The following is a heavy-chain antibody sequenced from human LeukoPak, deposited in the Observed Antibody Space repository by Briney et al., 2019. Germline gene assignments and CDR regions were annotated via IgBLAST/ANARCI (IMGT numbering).Heavy chain of an antibody. Sequence: SVNVSCKASGGTFSSYAISWVRQAPGQGLEWMGGIIPIFGTANYAQKFQGRVTITADESTSTAYMELSSLRSEDTAVYYCAKVVPADENWFDPWGQGTLVTVSS. CDR1: GGTFSSYA. J-gene: IGHJ5*02. V-gene: IGHV1-69*13. CDR3: AKVVPADENWFDP. CDR2: IIPIFGTA. D-gene: IGHD2-2*01.